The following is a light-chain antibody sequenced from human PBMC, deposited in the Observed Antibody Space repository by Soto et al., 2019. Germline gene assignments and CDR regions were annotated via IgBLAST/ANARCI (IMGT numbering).Light chain of an antibody. CDR3: QQYRTYS. Sequence: DIQLTQSPTTLPASVGDRFTLIFRASESISNWLAWYQQRPGTAPKLLIYHASILETAVPSRFSGNGSGTEFTLTISSLQPGDFATYYCQQYRTYSFGQGTKVDI. CDR1: ESISNW. V-gene: IGKV1-5*02. CDR2: HAS. J-gene: IGKJ1*01.